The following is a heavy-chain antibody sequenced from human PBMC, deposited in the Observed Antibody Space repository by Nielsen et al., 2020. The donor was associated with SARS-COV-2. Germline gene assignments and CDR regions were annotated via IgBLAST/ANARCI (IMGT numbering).Heavy chain of an antibody. Sequence: WVRQAPGQRLEWMGRINPNSGGTNYAQKFQGRVTMTRDTSISTAYMELSRLRSDDTAVYYCARLGGLSSRSSGWGDVWGQGTTVTVSS. CDR3: ARLGGLSSRSSGWGDV. D-gene: IGHD6-19*01. CDR2: INPNSGGT. V-gene: IGHV1-2*06. J-gene: IGHJ6*02.